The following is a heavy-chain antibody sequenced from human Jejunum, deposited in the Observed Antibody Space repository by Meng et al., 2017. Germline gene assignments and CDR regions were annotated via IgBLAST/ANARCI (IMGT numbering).Heavy chain of an antibody. J-gene: IGHJ1*01. CDR1: GFSLSTSKVG. CDR2: IFCDDDK. D-gene: IGHD3-16*01. V-gene: IGHV2-5*02. CDR3: AHVRDVYEYFHQ. Sequence: TLQESVPTMVKHPQTITLICTFSGFSLSTSKVGVVWIRQPPAKALEWLVTIFCDDDKRFSPSLGSRLTVTKDTSKNQVVLTMTNMDPVDTGTYYCAHVRDVYEYFHQWGQGTLVTVSS.